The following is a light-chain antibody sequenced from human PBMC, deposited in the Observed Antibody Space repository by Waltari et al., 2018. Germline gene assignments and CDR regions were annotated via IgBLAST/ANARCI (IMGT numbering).Light chain of an antibody. V-gene: IGKV3-20*01. Sequence: EIVLTQSPGTLSLSPGERATLSCRASQSVGKYLAWYQQKPGQAPRLLIYETYRRATGTPDGFSGSGSGTDFSLTISRLEPEDFAVYYCQKYESLPATFGQGTTVEIK. CDR3: QKYESLPAT. J-gene: IGKJ1*01. CDR1: QSVGKY. CDR2: ETY.